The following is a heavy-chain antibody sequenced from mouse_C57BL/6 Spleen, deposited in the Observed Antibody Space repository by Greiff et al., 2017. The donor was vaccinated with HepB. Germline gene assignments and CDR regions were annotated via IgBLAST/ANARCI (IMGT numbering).Heavy chain of an antibody. J-gene: IGHJ4*01. V-gene: IGHV5-9-1*02. CDR1: GFTFSSYA. D-gene: IGHD1-1*01. CDR2: ISSGGDYI. Sequence: EVQGVESGEGLVKPGGSLKLSCAASGFTFSSYAMSWVRQTPEKRLEWVAYISSGGDYIYYADTVKGRFTIARDNARNTLYLQMSSLKSEDTAMYYCTREDYYRDAMDYWGQGTSVTVSS. CDR3: TREDYYRDAMDY.